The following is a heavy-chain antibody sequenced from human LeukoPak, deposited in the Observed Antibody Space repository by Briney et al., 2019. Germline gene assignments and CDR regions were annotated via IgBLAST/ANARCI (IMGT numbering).Heavy chain of an antibody. CDR1: GGSISSYY. V-gene: IGHV4-4*07. Sequence: PSETLSLTCTVSGGSISSYYWSWIRQPAGKGLEWIGRLYISGSTNYNPSFKSRVTMSVDTSKNQFSLKLSSVTAADTAVYYCARDLYYDILTGYRLGVYYYYMDVWGKGTTVTISS. CDR3: ARDLYYDILTGYRLGVYYYYMDV. D-gene: IGHD3-9*01. J-gene: IGHJ6*03. CDR2: LYISGST.